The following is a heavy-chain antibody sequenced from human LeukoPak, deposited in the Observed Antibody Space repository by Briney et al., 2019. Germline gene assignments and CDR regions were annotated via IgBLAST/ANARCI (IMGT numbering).Heavy chain of an antibody. V-gene: IGHV3-7*01. CDR1: GFTFSSYW. D-gene: IGHD2-2*01. Sequence: GGSLRLSCAASGFTFSSYWMSWVRQAPGKGLEWVANIKQDGSEKDYVDSVKGRFTISRDNAKNSLYLQMNSLRAEDTAVYYCARDVRYCSSTSCYDKYYYYGMDVWGQGTTVTVSS. J-gene: IGHJ6*02. CDR2: IKQDGSEK. CDR3: ARDVRYCSSTSCYDKYYYYGMDV.